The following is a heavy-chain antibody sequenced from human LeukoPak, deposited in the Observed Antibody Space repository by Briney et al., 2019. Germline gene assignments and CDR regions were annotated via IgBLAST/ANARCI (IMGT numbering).Heavy chain of an antibody. V-gene: IGHV5-10-1*01. D-gene: IGHD2-2*01. Sequence: GESLKISCKGSGYSFTSYWISWVRQMPAKDLEWMGRIDPSDSYTNYSPSFQGHVTISADKSISTAYLQWSSLKASDTAMYYCGYCSSTSCYENWFDPWGQGTLVTVSS. CDR1: GYSFTSYW. CDR2: IDPSDSYT. J-gene: IGHJ5*02. CDR3: GYCSSTSCYENWFDP.